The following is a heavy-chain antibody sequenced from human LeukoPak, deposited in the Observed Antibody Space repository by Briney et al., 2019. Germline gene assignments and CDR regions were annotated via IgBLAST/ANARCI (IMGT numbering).Heavy chain of an antibody. V-gene: IGHV1-24*01. CDR1: GYTLTELS. J-gene: IGHJ4*02. CDR3: ATDRDDWGSFDY. D-gene: IGHD7-27*01. Sequence: ASVKVSCKVSGYTLTELSMHWVRQAPGEGLEWMGGFDPEDGETIYAQKFQGRVTMTEDTSTDTAYMELSSLRSEDTAVYYCATDRDDWGSFDYWGQGTLVTVSS. CDR2: FDPEDGET.